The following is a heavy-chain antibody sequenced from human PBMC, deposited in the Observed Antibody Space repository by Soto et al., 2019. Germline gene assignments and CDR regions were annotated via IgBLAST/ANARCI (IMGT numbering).Heavy chain of an antibody. CDR3: ARALLYFSIRDDAFDI. D-gene: IGHD2-8*01. V-gene: IGHV1-69*13. CDR1: GGTFSSYA. CDR2: IIPIFGTA. Sequence: SVKVSCKASGGTFSSYAISCVRQAPGQGLEWMGGIIPIFGTANYAQKFQGRVTITANESTSTAYMELSSLRSEDTAVYYCARALLYFSIRDDAFDIWGQGTMVTVSS. J-gene: IGHJ3*02.